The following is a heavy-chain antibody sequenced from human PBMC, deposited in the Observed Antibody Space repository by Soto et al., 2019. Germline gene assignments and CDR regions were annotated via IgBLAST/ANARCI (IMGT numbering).Heavy chain of an antibody. CDR2: IKSKTDGGTT. CDR3: TTLLLVHLERGADV. D-gene: IGHD1-1*01. Sequence: GGSLRLSCAASGFTFSNDWMSWVRQAPGKGLEWVGRIKSKTDGGTTDYAAPVKGRFTISRDDSRSTLYLQMNSLKTEDTAVYYCTTLLLVHLERGADVWGKGTTVTVSS. J-gene: IGHJ6*04. CDR1: GFTFSNDW. V-gene: IGHV3-15*01.